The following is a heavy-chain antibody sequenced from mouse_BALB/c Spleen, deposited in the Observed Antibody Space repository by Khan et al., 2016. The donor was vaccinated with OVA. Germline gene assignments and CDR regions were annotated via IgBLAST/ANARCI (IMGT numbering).Heavy chain of an antibody. Sequence: QVQLQQPGAELVKPGTSVKLSCKASGYTFTDYWIHWVKQRPGQGLEWIGEINPRNGRTKYNEKVKHKAIWNVENSTTTAYMQLSILTSVDSAIYSCASEGYTYGSNRYFDFWGHGTTLPVSS. CDR3: ASEGYTYGSNRYFDF. CDR1: GYTFTDYW. J-gene: IGHJ2*01. V-gene: IGHV1S81*02. CDR2: INPRNGRT. D-gene: IGHD1-1*01.